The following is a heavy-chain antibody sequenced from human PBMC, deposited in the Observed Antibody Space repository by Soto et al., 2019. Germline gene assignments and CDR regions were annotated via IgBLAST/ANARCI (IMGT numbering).Heavy chain of an antibody. CDR1: GFTFSSYG. V-gene: IGHV3-30*18. Sequence: QVQPVESGGGVVQPGRSLRLSCGASGFTFSSYGMHWVRQAPGKGLEWVAVISYDGSNKYYADSVKGRFTISRDNSKNTLYLQMNSLRAEDTAVYYCANGYYDFWSGYPKGWFDPWGQGTLVTVSS. D-gene: IGHD3-3*01. CDR3: ANGYYDFWSGYPKGWFDP. CDR2: ISYDGSNK. J-gene: IGHJ5*02.